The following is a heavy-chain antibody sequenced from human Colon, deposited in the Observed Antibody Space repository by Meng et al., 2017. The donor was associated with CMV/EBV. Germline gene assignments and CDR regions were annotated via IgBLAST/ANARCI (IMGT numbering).Heavy chain of an antibody. CDR1: GDSISGRSYD. Sequence: QLQEPGPGLGKPSETLSLTCTVSGDSISGRSYDWGWIRQPPGKGLEWIASIYYTGNDYHNPSLKSRVTISIDTSNNQFSLRLTSVTAADTAVYYCARMALHWYFDLWGRGTLVTVSS. CDR2: IYYTGND. V-gene: IGHV4-39*07. D-gene: IGHD5-24*01. CDR3: ARMALHWYFDL. J-gene: IGHJ2*01.